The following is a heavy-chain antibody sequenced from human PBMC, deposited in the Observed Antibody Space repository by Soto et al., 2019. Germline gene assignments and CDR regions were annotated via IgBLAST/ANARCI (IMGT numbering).Heavy chain of an antibody. D-gene: IGHD1-26*01. V-gene: IGHV3-74*03. J-gene: IGHJ3*01. Sequence: LRLSCVASDVTFSYYWMHWVCQVQGKGLVWVSRIHSDGSSTTYADSVKGRFTISRDNAKNTLYLQMASLRVEDTAVYYCARGDVGAFDLWGQGTMVTVSS. CDR2: IHSDGSST. CDR3: ARGDVGAFDL. CDR1: DVTFSYYW.